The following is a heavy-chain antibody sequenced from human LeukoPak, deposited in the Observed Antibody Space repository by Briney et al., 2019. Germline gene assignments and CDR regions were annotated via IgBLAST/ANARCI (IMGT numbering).Heavy chain of an antibody. CDR1: GGFISSGVDY. D-gene: IGHD6-6*01. V-gene: IGHV4-30-4*08. CDR2: IYYSGST. CDR3: GRAFKWYSSSSVRAFDI. Sequence: SETLSLTCTVSGGFISSGVDYWSWIRQPPGMGLEWIGYIYYSGSTYYNPSLKSRVTISVDTSKNQFSLKLTSVTAGDTGLYYCGRAFKWYSSSSVRAFDIWGQGTMVTVSS. J-gene: IGHJ3*02.